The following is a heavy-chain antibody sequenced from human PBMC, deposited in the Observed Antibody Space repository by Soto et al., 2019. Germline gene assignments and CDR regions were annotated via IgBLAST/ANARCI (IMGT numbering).Heavy chain of an antibody. Sequence: GASVKVSCKASGYTFTSYGISWVRQAPGQGLEWMGGIIPIFGTANYAQKFQGRVTMTTDESTSTAYMELSSLRSEDTAVYYCAYYYGSGSLTAPDNWFDPWGQGTLVTVSS. J-gene: IGHJ5*02. CDR3: AYYYGSGSLTAPDNWFDP. V-gene: IGHV1-69*05. CDR2: IIPIFGTA. D-gene: IGHD3-10*01. CDR1: GYTFTSYG.